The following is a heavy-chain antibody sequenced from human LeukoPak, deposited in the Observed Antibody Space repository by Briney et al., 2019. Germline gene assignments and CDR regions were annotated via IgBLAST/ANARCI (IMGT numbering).Heavy chain of an antibody. J-gene: IGHJ4*02. V-gene: IGHV1-8*01. CDR2: MNPNSGNT. D-gene: IGHD6-13*01. Sequence: ASVKVSCKASGYSFTSHDINWVRQATGQGPEWMGWMNPNSGNTGYAQKFQDRVTMTRNTSISTAYLELSSLGSEDTAMYYCASALKRGSAGTLIDHWGQGTLVTVSS. CDR3: ASALKRGSAGTLIDH. CDR1: GYSFTSHD.